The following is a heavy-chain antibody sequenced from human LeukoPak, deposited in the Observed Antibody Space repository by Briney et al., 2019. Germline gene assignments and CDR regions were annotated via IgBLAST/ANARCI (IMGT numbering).Heavy chain of an antibody. D-gene: IGHD3-16*01. Sequence: SETLSLTCTVSGGSVNSGSYYWNWIRQPPGKGLEWIGYIYYSGSTNYNPSLKSRVTISVDTSKNQFSLKLSSVTAADTAVYYCARSPIRLGEFSSPFDYWGQGTLVTVSS. CDR3: ARSPIRLGEFSSPFDY. CDR2: IYYSGST. J-gene: IGHJ4*02. V-gene: IGHV4-61*01. CDR1: GGSVNSGSYY.